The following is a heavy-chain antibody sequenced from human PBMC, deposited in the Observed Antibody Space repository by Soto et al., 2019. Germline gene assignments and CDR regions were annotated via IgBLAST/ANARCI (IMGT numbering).Heavy chain of an antibody. Sequence: GGSLRLSCAASGFTLSSYSMNWGRQAPGKGLVWVSYISSSSSTIYYADSVKGRFTISRDNAKNSLYLQMNSLRAEDTAVYYCAREYCSSTSCLNWFDPWGQGTLVTVS. CDR1: GFTLSSYS. CDR3: AREYCSSTSCLNWFDP. J-gene: IGHJ5*02. D-gene: IGHD2-2*01. V-gene: IGHV3-48*01. CDR2: ISSSSSTI.